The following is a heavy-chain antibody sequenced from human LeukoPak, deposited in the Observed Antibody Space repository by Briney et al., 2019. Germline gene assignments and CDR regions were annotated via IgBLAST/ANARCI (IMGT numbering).Heavy chain of an antibody. Sequence: ASVKVSCKASGYTFTSYDINWVRQATGQGLEWMGWMNPNSGNTGYAQKFQGRVTMTRNTSISTAYMELSSLRSEDTAVYSCERSNARLTIFGVAGFDYWGPGTLVTVSS. D-gene: IGHD3-3*01. CDR3: ERSNARLTIFGVAGFDY. J-gene: IGHJ4*02. CDR1: GYTFTSYD. V-gene: IGHV1-8*02. CDR2: MNPNSGNT.